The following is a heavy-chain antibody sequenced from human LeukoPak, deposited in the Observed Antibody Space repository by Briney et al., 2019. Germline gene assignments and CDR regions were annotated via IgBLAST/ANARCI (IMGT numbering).Heavy chain of an antibody. D-gene: IGHD3-9*01. J-gene: IGHJ4*02. CDR3: ALGLVTDY. CDR2: IYSGGST. V-gene: IGHV3-66*01. Sequence: GGSLILSCAASGFTVSSNFMSWVRQAPGKGLEWVSVIYSGGSTYYAGSVKGRFTISRDNSKNTLYLQMNSLRVEDTAVYYCALGLVTDYWGQGTLVTVSS. CDR1: GFTVSSNF.